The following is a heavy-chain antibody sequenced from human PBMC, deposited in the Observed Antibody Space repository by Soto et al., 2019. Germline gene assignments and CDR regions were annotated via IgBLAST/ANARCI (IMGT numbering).Heavy chain of an antibody. D-gene: IGHD1-26*01. J-gene: IGHJ4*02. Sequence: SVKVSCKASGGTFSSYAISWVRQAPGQGLEWMGGIIPIFGTANYAQKFQGRVTITADESTSTAYMELSSLRSEDTAVYYCSTIVGATTLRDYWGQGTLVTVSS. CDR3: STIVGATTLRDY. V-gene: IGHV1-69*13. CDR2: IIPIFGTA. CDR1: GGTFSSYA.